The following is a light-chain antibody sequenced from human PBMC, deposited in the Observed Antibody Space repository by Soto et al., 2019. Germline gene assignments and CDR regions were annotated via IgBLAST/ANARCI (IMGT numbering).Light chain of an antibody. Sequence: QSALTKPRSVSGSPGQSVAISCTGSRSDVGGYKYVSWYQQFPGKAPKLIIYDVSRRPSGVPDRFSGSKSGNTASLTISGLQAEDEGDYYCCSYGGGRTPLGFGGGTKLTVL. CDR3: CSYGGGRTPLG. V-gene: IGLV2-11*01. CDR1: RSDVGGYKY. J-gene: IGLJ2*01. CDR2: DVS.